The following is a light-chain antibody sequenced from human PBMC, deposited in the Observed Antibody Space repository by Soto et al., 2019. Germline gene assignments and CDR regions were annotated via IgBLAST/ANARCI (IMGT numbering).Light chain of an antibody. J-gene: IGLJ1*01. CDR1: SIDVGNYNF. CDR3: CSYAGGFYV. Sequence: QSVLTQPPSASGSPGQSVTISCTGTSIDVGNYNFVSWFQQHPGKAPKLMIYEVNKRPSGVPARSSGSKSGNTASLTVSGLQAEDEADYYCCSYAGGFYVFGSGTKVTVL. CDR2: EVN. V-gene: IGLV2-8*01.